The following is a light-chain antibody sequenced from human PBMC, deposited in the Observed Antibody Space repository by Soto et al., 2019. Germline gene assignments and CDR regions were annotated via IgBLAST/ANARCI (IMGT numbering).Light chain of an antibody. CDR1: QFVSSTY. V-gene: IGKV3-20*01. CDR2: GAS. J-gene: IGKJ4*01. Sequence: EVVLTQSPGTLSLSPGARATLSCRASQFVSSTYLAWYQQRPGQAPRLLIYGASSRATGIPDRFSGGGFETDFTLTISRLESEDSAVYYCQQYGISPFTFGGGTKVEI. CDR3: QQYGISPFT.